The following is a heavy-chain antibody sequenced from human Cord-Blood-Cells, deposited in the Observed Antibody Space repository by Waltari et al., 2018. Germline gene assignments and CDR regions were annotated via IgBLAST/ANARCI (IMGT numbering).Heavy chain of an antibody. V-gene: IGHV1-3*01. CDR1: GCTFTSYA. D-gene: IGHD3-22*01. CDR3: ARDQYDSSGYYYY. Sequence: QVQLVQSGAEVKKPGASGKVSCKASGCTFTSYAMHWVRQAPGQRLEWMGWINAGNGNTKYSQKFQGRVTITRDTSASTAYMELSSLRSEDTAVYYCARDQYDSSGYYYYWGQGTLVTVSS. J-gene: IGHJ4*02. CDR2: INAGNGNT.